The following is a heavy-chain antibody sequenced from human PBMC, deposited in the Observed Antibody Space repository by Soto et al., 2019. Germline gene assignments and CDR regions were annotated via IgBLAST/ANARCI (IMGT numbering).Heavy chain of an antibody. D-gene: IGHD7-27*01. Sequence: PGGSLRLSCAASGFTFSSYAMHWVRQAPGKGLEWVAVISYDGSNKYYADSVKGRFTISRDNSKTLYLQMNSLRAEDTAVYYCARQPNHLAYWGQGTLVTVSS. CDR3: ARQPNHLAY. J-gene: IGHJ4*02. V-gene: IGHV3-30-3*01. CDR1: GFTFSSYA. CDR2: ISYDGSNK.